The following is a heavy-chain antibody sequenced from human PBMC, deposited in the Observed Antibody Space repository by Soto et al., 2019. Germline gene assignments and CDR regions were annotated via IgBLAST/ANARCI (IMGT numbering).Heavy chain of an antibody. J-gene: IGHJ3*02. D-gene: IGHD3-22*01. CDR1: GGTFSSYA. CDR2: IIPIFGTA. CDR3: ERDDSSGYFGDI. Sequence: QVQLVQSGAEVKKPGSSVKVSCKASGGTFSSYAISWVRQAPGQGLEWMGGIIPIFGTANYAQKFQGRVTITAAESMSTGYTELSSLRSEDTAVSYCERDDSSGYFGDIWGQGTMVTFSS. V-gene: IGHV1-69*01.